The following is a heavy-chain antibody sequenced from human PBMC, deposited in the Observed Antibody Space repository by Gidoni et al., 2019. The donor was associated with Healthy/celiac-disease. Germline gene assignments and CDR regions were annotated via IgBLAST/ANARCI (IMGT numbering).Heavy chain of an antibody. V-gene: IGHV3-66*02. D-gene: IGHD6-13*01. Sequence: EVQLVESGGGVVQPGGSLRLSCAASGFTVSSNYMSWVRQAPGKGLEWVSVIYSGGSTYYADSVKGRFTISRDNSKNTLYLQMNSLRAEDTAVYYCARDAGIAGTEGYYYYYGMDVWGQGTTVTVSS. CDR1: GFTVSSNY. CDR2: IYSGGST. J-gene: IGHJ6*02. CDR3: ARDAGIAGTEGYYYYYGMDV.